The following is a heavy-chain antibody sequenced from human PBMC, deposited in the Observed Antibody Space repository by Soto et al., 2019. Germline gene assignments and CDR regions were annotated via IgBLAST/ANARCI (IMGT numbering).Heavy chain of an antibody. CDR1: GFTFRSSA. D-gene: IGHD5-12*01. Sequence: SVKVSCKTSGFTFRSSAVHWARQARGHRLQWIGWIDVGSANANYAQMLQERVTISRDMSTTTAYMELSSLRSEDTAVYFCARDKDRVRLGGNYYYGMDVWGQGTTVTVSS. J-gene: IGHJ6*02. V-gene: IGHV1-58*01. CDR2: IDVGSANA. CDR3: ARDKDRVRLGGNYYYGMDV.